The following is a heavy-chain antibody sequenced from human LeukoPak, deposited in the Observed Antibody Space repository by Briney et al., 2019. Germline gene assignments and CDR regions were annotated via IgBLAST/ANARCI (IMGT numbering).Heavy chain of an antibody. CDR3: ARGRGYCSSTSCYVYYYYYMDV. D-gene: IGHD2-2*01. V-gene: IGHV1-69*06. CDR1: GGTFSSYA. J-gene: IGHJ6*03. Sequence: GASVKVSCKASGGTFSSYAISWVRQAPGQGLEWMGGIIPIFGTANYAQKFQGRVTITADKSTSTAYMELSSLRSEDTAVYYCARGRGYCSSTSCYVYYYYYMDVWGKGTTVTVSS. CDR2: IIPIFGTA.